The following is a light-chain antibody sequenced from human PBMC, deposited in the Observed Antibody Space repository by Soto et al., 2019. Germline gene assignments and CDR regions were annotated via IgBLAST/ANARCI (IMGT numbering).Light chain of an antibody. J-gene: IGKJ4*01. Sequence: DIQMTQSPSTLSASVGDRVTITCRASQSISTWLAWYQQKPGEAPKLVIYKASSLESGVPSRFSGSGSGTEFTLTISSLQTDDFATYYCQQYDSYLTFGGGTKVEIK. CDR3: QQYDSYLT. V-gene: IGKV1-5*03. CDR1: QSISTW. CDR2: KAS.